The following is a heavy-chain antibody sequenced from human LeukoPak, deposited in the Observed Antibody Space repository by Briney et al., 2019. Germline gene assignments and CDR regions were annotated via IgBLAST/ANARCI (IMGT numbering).Heavy chain of an antibody. Sequence: ASVKVSCKASGGTFSSYAISWVRQAPGQGLEWMGGIIPIFGTANYAQKFQGRVTITTDESTSTAYMELSSLRSEDTAVYYCATAPLKIFGVVTSMGYYYYYMDVWGKGTTVTVSS. J-gene: IGHJ6*03. CDR3: ATAPLKIFGVVTSMGYYYYYMDV. CDR2: IIPIFGTA. CDR1: GGTFSSYA. V-gene: IGHV1-69*05. D-gene: IGHD3-3*01.